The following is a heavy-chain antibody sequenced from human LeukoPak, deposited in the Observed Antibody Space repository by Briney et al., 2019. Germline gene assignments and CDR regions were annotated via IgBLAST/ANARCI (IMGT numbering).Heavy chain of an antibody. D-gene: IGHD6-13*01. J-gene: IGHJ5*02. CDR1: GFTFDDYA. V-gene: IGHV3-9*01. CDR3: AKDIVEGVAAASGWFDP. Sequence: GGSLRLSCAASGFTFDDYAMHWARQAPGKGLEWVSGISWNSGSIGYADSVKGRFTISRDNAKNSLYLQMNSLRAEDTALYYCAKDIVEGVAAASGWFDPWGQGTLVTVSS. CDR2: ISWNSGSI.